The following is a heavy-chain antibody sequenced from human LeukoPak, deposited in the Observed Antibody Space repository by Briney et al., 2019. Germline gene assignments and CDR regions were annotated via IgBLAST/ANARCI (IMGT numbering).Heavy chain of an antibody. D-gene: IGHD2-15*01. Sequence: PSETLSLTCTVSGYSISNGYYWAWMRQPPGKGLEWIGSINHSGSTYYNPSLKSRVTVSVDTSKNQVSLRLSSVTAAGTAVYYCARVCSSGRCLDYWGQGTLVTVSS. CDR2: INHSGST. V-gene: IGHV4-38-2*02. J-gene: IGHJ4*02. CDR1: GYSISNGYY. CDR3: ARVCSSGRCLDY.